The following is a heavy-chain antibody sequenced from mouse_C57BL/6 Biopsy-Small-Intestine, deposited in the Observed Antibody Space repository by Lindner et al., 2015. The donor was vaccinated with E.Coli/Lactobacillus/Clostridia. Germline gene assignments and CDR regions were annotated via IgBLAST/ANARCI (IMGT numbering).Heavy chain of an antibody. J-gene: IGHJ3*01. CDR1: GSSLTRLS. V-gene: IGHV1-82*01. Sequence: SVKVSCKVSGSSLTRLSLNWVRQTPGKGLEWVGGFDPEGRDIIYPRKFQGRVTMIHDTSTDTGYMELRSLRSDDTAVYYCASDRRDFWGDRKDAFDIWGQGTMVTVSS. CDR2: FDPEGRDI. CDR3: ASDRRDFWGDRKDAFDI. D-gene: IGHD2-13*01.